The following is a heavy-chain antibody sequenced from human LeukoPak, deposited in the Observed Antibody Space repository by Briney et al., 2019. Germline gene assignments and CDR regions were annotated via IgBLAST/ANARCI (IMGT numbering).Heavy chain of an antibody. CDR3: ARDSQRGMDV. J-gene: IGHJ6*02. V-gene: IGHV3-7*01. Sequence: GGSLRLSCAAPGFTFSSYWMNWVRQAPGKGLEWVANIKEGGSEKSYVDSVKDRFTISRDNAKNSLYLQMNSLRAEDTAVYYCARDSQRGMDVWGQGTTVTVSS. CDR2: IKEGGSEK. CDR1: GFTFSSYW.